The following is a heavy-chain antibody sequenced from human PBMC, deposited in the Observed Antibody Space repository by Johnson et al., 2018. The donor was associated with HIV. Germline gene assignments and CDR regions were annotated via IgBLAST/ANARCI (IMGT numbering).Heavy chain of an antibody. V-gene: IGHV3-20*04. J-gene: IGHJ3*02. CDR3: ARRSGYAFDI. CDR1: GFTFEDYG. D-gene: IGHD5-24*01. CDR2: INWNGGSI. Sequence: VQLVESGGGLIQPGGSLRLSCAASGFTFEDYGISWVRQAPGKGLEWVSDINWNGGSIDYADSVKGRFTISRDNAKNSLYMQMDSLRAEDTALYYCARRSGYAFDIWGQGTMVTVSS.